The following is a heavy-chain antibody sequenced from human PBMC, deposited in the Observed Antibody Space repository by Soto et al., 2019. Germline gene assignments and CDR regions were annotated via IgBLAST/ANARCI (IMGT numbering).Heavy chain of an antibody. J-gene: IGHJ1*01. CDR2: IKTDGSIT. Sequence: EVQLVESGGGLVQPGGSLRLSCTASRFAFSRYWMHWVRQAPGKGLVWVSRIKTDGSITQYADSVKGRFTISRDNAKNTLYLQMSSLTVEDTAVYYCSTLVVPGDPLTYWCLGTLVTVSS. CDR1: RFAFSRYW. D-gene: IGHD2-2*01. CDR3: STLVVPGDPLTY. V-gene: IGHV3-74*01.